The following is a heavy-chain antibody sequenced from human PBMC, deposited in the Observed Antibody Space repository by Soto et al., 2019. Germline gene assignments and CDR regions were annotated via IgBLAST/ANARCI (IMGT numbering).Heavy chain of an antibody. CDR3: ARVRTGYFDY. V-gene: IGHV4-59*11. J-gene: IGHJ4*02. CDR1: GGAINDHY. Sequence: ASETLSLTCTLSGGAINDHYWSFIRQPPGKGLEWIGYTYYNGNTNYNPSLESRVTISVDRSRNQFSLRLTSLTAADTAVYYCARVRTGYFDYWGRGALVTVSS. D-gene: IGHD3-9*01. CDR2: TYYNGNT.